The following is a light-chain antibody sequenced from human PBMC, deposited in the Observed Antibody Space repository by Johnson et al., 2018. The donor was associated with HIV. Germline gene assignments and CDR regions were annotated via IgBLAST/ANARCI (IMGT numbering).Light chain of an antibody. V-gene: IGLV1-51*02. CDR2: ENN. Sequence: QLVLTQPPSVSAAPGQKVTISCSGSSYNIGNNYVSWYQQLPGTAPKLLIYENNKRPSGIPDRFSGSKSGTSATLGITGLQTGDEADYYCGTWDSSLSAHYIFGTGTKVTVL. CDR3: GTWDSSLSAHYI. J-gene: IGLJ1*01. CDR1: SYNIGNNY.